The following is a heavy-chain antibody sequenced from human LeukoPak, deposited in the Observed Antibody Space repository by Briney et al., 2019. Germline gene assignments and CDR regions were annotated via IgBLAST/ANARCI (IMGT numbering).Heavy chain of an antibody. D-gene: IGHD6-13*01. J-gene: IGHJ4*02. CDR1: GRSFSGYY. Sequence: SETLSLTCAVYGRSFSGYYWSWIRQPPGKGLEWIGEINHSGSNNYNPSLKSRVTISVETSKNQFSLELNSVTAADTAVYYCARIGIAATGGKRRGSVAPYYFDYWGQGTLVTVSS. CDR3: ARIGIAATGGKRRGSVAPYYFDY. V-gene: IGHV4-34*01. CDR2: INHSGSN.